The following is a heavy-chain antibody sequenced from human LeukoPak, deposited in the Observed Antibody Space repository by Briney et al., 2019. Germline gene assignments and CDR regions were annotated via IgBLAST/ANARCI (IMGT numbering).Heavy chain of an antibody. J-gene: IGHJ3*02. CDR3: ARVGYYYDSSGYYGAFDI. V-gene: IGHV1-46*03. CDR2: INPSGGST. Sequence: ASVKVSCKASGYTFTSYYMHWVRQAPGQGLEWMGIINPSGGSTSYAQKFQGRVTMTRDTSTSTVYMELSSLRSEDTVVYYCARVGYYYDSSGYYGAFDIWGQGTMVTVSS. CDR1: GYTFTSYY. D-gene: IGHD3-22*01.